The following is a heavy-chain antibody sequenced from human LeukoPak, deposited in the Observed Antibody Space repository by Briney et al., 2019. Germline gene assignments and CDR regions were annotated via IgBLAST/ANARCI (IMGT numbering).Heavy chain of an antibody. CDR3: ARVGMITFGGVIEGLDY. V-gene: IGHV1-2*02. CDR2: INPNSGGT. J-gene: IGHJ4*02. Sequence: GASVKVSCKASGYTFSGYCMHWVRQAPGQGLEWVGWINPNSGGTNYAQKLQGRVTMTTDTSTSTAYMDLRSLRSDDTAVYYCARVGMITFGGVIEGLDYWGQGTLVTVSS. D-gene: IGHD3-16*02. CDR1: GYTFSGYC.